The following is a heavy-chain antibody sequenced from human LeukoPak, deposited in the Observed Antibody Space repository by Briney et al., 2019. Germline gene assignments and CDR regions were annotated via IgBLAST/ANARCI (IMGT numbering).Heavy chain of an antibody. CDR2: IIPIFGTA. V-gene: IGHV1-69*05. CDR3: ARHPQGYYYYYYMDV. Sequence: GASVKVSCKASGGTFSSYAISWVRQAPGQGLEWMGGIIPIFGTANYAQKFQGRVTITTDESTSTAYMGLSSLRSEDTAVYYCARHPQGYYYYYYMDVWGKGTTVTVSS. CDR1: GGTFSSYA. J-gene: IGHJ6*03.